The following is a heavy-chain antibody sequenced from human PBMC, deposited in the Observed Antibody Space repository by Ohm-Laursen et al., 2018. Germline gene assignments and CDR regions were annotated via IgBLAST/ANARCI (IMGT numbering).Heavy chain of an antibody. V-gene: IGHV3-9*01. CDR2: ISWNSGSI. CDR1: GFTFDDYA. J-gene: IGHJ6*02. Sequence: SLRLSCTASGFTFDDYAMHWVRQAPGKGLEWVSGISWNSGSIGYADSVKGRFTISRDNAKNSLYLQMNSLRAEDTAVYYCARDCTTGVCSPRDYYGMDVWGQGTTVTVSS. D-gene: IGHD2-8*01. CDR3: ARDCTTGVCSPRDYYGMDV.